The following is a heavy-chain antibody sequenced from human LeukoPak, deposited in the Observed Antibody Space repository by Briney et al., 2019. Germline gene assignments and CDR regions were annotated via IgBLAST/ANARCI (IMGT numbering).Heavy chain of an antibody. J-gene: IGHJ6*04. Sequence: ASVKVSCKASGGTFSSYAISWVRQAPGQGLEWMGGIIPIFGTANYAQKFQGRVTITADKSTSTAYMELSSLRSEDTAVYYCAREEGVAAAVLWGKGTTVTVSS. CDR3: AREEGVAAAVL. D-gene: IGHD6-13*01. V-gene: IGHV1-69*06. CDR1: GGTFSSYA. CDR2: IIPIFGTA.